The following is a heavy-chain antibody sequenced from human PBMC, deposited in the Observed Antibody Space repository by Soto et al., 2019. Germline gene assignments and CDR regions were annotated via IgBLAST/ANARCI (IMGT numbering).Heavy chain of an antibody. Sequence: PSETLSLTCSVSGASITTYYWSWIRQPPGKGLEWIGSISYSGSTKYNPSLESRVMISLDTSKNQFSLRLTSVTAADTALYYCVRDWDSSGLFDPWGQGALVTVSS. CDR3: VRDWDSSGLFDP. J-gene: IGHJ5*02. CDR2: ISYSGST. CDR1: GASITTYY. D-gene: IGHD3-10*01. V-gene: IGHV4-59*01.